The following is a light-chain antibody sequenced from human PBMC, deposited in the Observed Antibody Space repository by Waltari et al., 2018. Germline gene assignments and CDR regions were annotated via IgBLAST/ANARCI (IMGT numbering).Light chain of an antibody. CDR2: DVS. Sequence: QSALTQPRSVSGSPGQSVTISCTGTRRDFGYYNYPSWYQQYPGKAPKLIIYDVSKRPSGVPDRFSGSKSGNTASLTISGLQTEDEADYYCCSYAGSYTYVFGTGTKVTVL. J-gene: IGLJ1*01. CDR1: RRDFGYYNY. CDR3: CSYAGSYTYV. V-gene: IGLV2-11*01.